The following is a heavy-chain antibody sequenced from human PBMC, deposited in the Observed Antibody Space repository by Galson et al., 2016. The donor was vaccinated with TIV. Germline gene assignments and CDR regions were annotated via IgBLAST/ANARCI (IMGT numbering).Heavy chain of an antibody. J-gene: IGHJ2*01. D-gene: IGHD6-13*01. CDR3: ARPSDSSWYFDL. CDR1: GGSFSNYY. CDR2: IVPIYRPP. Sequence: SVKVSCKASGGSFSNYYINWVRQAPGQGPEWMGGIVPIYRPPKYARRFQGRVTITADESTSTVFVELTSLTSDDTATYYCARPSDSSWYFDLWGRGTQVIVSS. V-gene: IGHV1-69*13.